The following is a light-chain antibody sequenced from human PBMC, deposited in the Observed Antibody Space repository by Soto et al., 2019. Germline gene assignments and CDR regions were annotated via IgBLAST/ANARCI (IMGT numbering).Light chain of an antibody. CDR3: SSYTSSSPL. CDR1: SSDVGGYNY. CDR2: DVS. J-gene: IGLJ2*01. V-gene: IGLV2-14*01. Sequence: QSALTQPASVSGSPGQSITISCTGTSSDVGGYNYVSWYQQHPGKAPKLMIYDVSNRPSGVSNRFSGSKSGTTASLTISGLQAEDEADYYCSSYTSSSPLFGGGTKVTVL.